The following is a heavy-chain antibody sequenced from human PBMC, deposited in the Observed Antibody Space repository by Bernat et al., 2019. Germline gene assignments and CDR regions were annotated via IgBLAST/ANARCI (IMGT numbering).Heavy chain of an antibody. CDR3: AKDCPRGTTSCYVDY. CDR1: GFTFSSYG. CDR2: ISYDGSNK. J-gene: IGHJ4*02. Sequence: QVQLVESGGGVVQPGRSLRLSCAASGFTFSSYGMHWVRQAPGKGLEWVAVISYDGSNKYYADSVKGRFTISRDNSKNTLYLQMNSLRAEDTAVYYCAKDCPRGTTSCYVDYWGQGTLVTVSS. V-gene: IGHV3-30*18. D-gene: IGHD2-2*01.